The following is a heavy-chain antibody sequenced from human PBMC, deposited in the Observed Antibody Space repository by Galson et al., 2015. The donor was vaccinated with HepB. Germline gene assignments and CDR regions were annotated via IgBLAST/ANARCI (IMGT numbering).Heavy chain of an antibody. CDR2: IVVGSGNT. CDR3: AAGTLAARLRHYYGMDV. CDR1: GFTFTSSA. Sequence: GFTFTSSAMQWVRQARGQRLEWIGWIVVGSGNTNYAQKFQERVTITRDMSTSTAYMELSSLRSEDTAVYYCAAGTLAARLRHYYGMDVWGQGTTVTVSS. V-gene: IGHV1-58*02. J-gene: IGHJ6*02. D-gene: IGHD6-6*01.